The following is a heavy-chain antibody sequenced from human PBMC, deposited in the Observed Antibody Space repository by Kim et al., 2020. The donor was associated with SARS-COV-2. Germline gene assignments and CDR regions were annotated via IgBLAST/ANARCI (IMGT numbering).Heavy chain of an antibody. J-gene: IGHJ6*02. Sequence: GGSLRLSCAASGFTFGDYGMSWVRQAPGKGLEWVSGINWNDGSTGYADSVKGRFTISRDNAKNSLYLQMNSLRAEDTALYYCARGRKQWLTYYYYYGMDVWGPGTTVTVSS. V-gene: IGHV3-20*04. CDR3: ARGRKQWLTYYYYYGMDV. CDR1: GFTFGDYG. D-gene: IGHD6-19*01. CDR2: INWNDGST.